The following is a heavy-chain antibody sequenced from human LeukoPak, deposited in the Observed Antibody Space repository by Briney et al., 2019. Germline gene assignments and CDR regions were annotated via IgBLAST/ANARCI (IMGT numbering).Heavy chain of an antibody. CDR2: ISYDGSNK. V-gene: IGHV3-30*18. J-gene: IGHJ4*02. D-gene: IGHD2-21*01. CDR3: AKRSVYLN. Sequence: PGGSLRLSCAASGFTFSSYGMHWVRQAPGKGLEWVAVISYDGSNKYYADSVKGRFTISRDNSKNTLYLQMNSLRAEDTAVYYCAKRSVYLNWGQGTLVTVSS. CDR1: GFTFSSYG.